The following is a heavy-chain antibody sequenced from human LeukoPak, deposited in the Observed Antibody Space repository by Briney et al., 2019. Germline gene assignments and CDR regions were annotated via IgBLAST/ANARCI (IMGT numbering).Heavy chain of an antibody. Sequence: GASLRLSCAASGFTFSSYAMSWVRQAPGKGLEWVSAICGSGGSTYYADSVKGRFTISRDNSKNTLYLQMNSLRGEDTAVYYCAKGYSGYFQRWGQGTLVTVSS. CDR2: ICGSGGST. CDR3: AKGYSGYFQR. CDR1: GFTFSSYA. D-gene: IGHD4-11*01. V-gene: IGHV3-23*01. J-gene: IGHJ1*01.